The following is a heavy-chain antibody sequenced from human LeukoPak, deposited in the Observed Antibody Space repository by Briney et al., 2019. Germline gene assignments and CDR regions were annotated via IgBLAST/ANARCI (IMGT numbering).Heavy chain of an antibody. CDR1: GGSFSGYY. J-gene: IGHJ4*02. D-gene: IGHD6-13*01. CDR2: INHSGST. CDR3: ARGVYIAAAQYAY. V-gene: IGHV4-34*01. Sequence: SETLSLTCAVYGGSFSGYYWSWIRQPPGKGLEWIGEINHSGSTNYNPSLKSRVTISVDTSKNQFSLKLSFVTAADTAVYYCARGVYIAAAQYAYWGQGTLVTVSS.